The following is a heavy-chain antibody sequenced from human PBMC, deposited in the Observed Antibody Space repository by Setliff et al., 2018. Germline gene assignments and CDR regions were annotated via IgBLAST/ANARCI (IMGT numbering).Heavy chain of an antibody. CDR2: IYTSGTT. CDR1: GASIGSGSHY. V-gene: IGHV4-61*02. Sequence: SETLSLTCTVSGASIGSGSHYWSWIRQPAGRGLEWIGRIYTSGTTNYSPSLKSRVSISSDTSKNVISLKLNSVTAADTAVYFCAREYVVISFVRNTHSHYGMDVGGQGTTVTAP. J-gene: IGHJ6*02. CDR3: AREYVVISFVRNTHSHYGMDV. D-gene: IGHD2-21*01.